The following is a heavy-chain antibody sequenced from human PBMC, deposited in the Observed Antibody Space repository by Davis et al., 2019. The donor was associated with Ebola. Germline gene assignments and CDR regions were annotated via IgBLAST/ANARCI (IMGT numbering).Heavy chain of an antibody. V-gene: IGHV1-69*13. Sequence: SVKVSCKASGGTFSSYAISWVRQAPGQGLEWMGGIIPIFGTANYAQKFQGRVTITADESTSTAYMELSSLRSEDTAVYYCASSSRAPGGGYFDYWGQGTLVTVSS. CDR3: ASSSRAPGGGYFDY. J-gene: IGHJ4*02. CDR2: IIPIFGTA. CDR1: GGTFSSYA. D-gene: IGHD3-10*01.